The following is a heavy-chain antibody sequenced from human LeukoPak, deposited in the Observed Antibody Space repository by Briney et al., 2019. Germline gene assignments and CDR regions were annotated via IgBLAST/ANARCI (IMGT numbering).Heavy chain of an antibody. CDR1: GFTFSSYG. V-gene: IGHV3-30*03. D-gene: IGHD2-8*01. Sequence: GGSLRLSCAASGFTFSSYGMHWVRQAPGKGLEWVAVISYDGSNKYYADSVKGRFTISRDNSKNTLYLQMNSLRAEDTAVYYCARVPKHRTHGVCFWDWGQGTLVTVSS. CDR3: ARVPKHRTHGVCFWD. CDR2: ISYDGSNK. J-gene: IGHJ4*02.